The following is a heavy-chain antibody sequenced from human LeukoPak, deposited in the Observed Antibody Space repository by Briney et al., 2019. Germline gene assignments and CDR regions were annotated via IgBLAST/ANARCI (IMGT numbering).Heavy chain of an antibody. CDR3: ARSGTGPYCSSTSCYGYYYMDV. D-gene: IGHD2-2*01. CDR2: IYSGGST. CDR1: RFTFSIFG. V-gene: IGHV3-66*02. J-gene: IGHJ6*03. Sequence: GGSLRLSCAASRFTFSIFGMHWVRQAPGKGLEWVSVIYSGGSTYYADSVKGRFTISRDNSKNTLYLQMNSLRAEDTAVYYCARSGTGPYCSSTSCYGYYYMDVWGKGTTVTVSS.